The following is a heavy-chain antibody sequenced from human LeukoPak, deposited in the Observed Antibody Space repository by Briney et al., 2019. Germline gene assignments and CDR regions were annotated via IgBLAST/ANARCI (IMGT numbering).Heavy chain of an antibody. D-gene: IGHD1/OR15-1a*01. V-gene: IGHV1-69-2*01. CDR3: ATYQSSGTKDY. Sequence: GASVKVSCKASGYTFTDYYMHWVQQAPGKGLEWMGRVDPEDGETIYAEKFQGRVTITADTSTDTAYMELSSLRSEDTAVYYCATYQSSGTKDYWGQGTLVTVSS. CDR2: VDPEDGET. J-gene: IGHJ4*02. CDR1: GYTFTDYY.